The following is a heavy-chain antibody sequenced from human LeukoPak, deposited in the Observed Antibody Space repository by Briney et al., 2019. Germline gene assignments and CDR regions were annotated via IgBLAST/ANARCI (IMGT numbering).Heavy chain of an antibody. CDR2: TYYRSKWYN. V-gene: IGHV6-1*01. D-gene: IGHD1-7*01. J-gene: IGHJ2*01. CDR3: ARGWRSNYYFDL. CDR1: GDSVSSDSAA. Sequence: SQTLSLTCDISGDSVSSDSAAWNWIRQSPSRGLEWLGRTYYRSKWYNEYAVSVKSRITIKPDTSKNQFSLHLNSATPEDTAVYYCARGWRSNYYFDLWGRGTLATVS.